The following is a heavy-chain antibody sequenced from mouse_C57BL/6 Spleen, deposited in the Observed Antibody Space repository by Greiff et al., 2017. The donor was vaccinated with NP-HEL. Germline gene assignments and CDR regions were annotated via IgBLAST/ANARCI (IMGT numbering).Heavy chain of an antibody. CDR1: GFNIKDDY. D-gene: IGHD1-1*01. Sequence: VQLKESGAELVRPGASVKLSCTASGFNIKDDYMHWVKQRPEQGLEWIGWIDPENGDTEYASKFQGKATITADTSSNTAYLQLSSLTSEDTAVYYCTTDYYGIPFAYWGQGTLVTVSA. CDR2: IDPENGDT. CDR3: TTDYYGIPFAY. J-gene: IGHJ3*01. V-gene: IGHV14-4*01.